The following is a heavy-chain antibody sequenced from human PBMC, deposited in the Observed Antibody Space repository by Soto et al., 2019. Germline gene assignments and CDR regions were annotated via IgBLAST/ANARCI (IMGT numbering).Heavy chain of an antibody. D-gene: IGHD1-26*01. V-gene: IGHV3-33*01. CDR1: GFTFSSYG. CDR3: ARWVGATYYYYGMDV. J-gene: IGHJ6*02. Sequence: GGSLRLSCAASGFTFSSYGMHWVRQAPGKGLEWVAVIWYDGSNKYYADSVKGRFTISRDNSKNTLYLQMNSLRAEDTAVYYCARWVGATYYYYGMDVWGQGTTVTVSS. CDR2: IWYDGSNK.